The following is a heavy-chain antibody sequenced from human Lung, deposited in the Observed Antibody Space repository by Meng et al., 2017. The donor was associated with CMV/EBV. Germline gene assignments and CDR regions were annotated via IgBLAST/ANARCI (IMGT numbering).Heavy chain of an antibody. Sequence: EVRRVGSGGDSVKPGGSLRLSCAGSGFTFSNAWMSWVRQAPGKGLEWVGRIKSKTDGETADYNAPVKGRFTISRDDSKNTLYLQMNSLKTEDTAIYYCIWNDLGDYWGQGTLVTVSS. J-gene: IGHJ4*02. V-gene: IGHV3-15*01. CDR1: GFTFSNAW. CDR3: IWNDLGDY. D-gene: IGHD1-1*01. CDR2: IKSKTDGETA.